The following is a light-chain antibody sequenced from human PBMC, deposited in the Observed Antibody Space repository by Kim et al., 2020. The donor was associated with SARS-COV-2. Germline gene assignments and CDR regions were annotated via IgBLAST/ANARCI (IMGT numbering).Light chain of an antibody. Sequence: ATVQMARIACGGNNLGSKAVHWYQQKPGQDPVVVIFYDKNRPSGIPERFSGSNPGNTATLAISRIETGDEADYYCQVWDSSSDHWVFGGGTQLTVL. V-gene: IGLV3-12*02. CDR3: QVWDSSSDHWV. CDR2: YDK. J-gene: IGLJ3*02. CDR1: NLGSKA.